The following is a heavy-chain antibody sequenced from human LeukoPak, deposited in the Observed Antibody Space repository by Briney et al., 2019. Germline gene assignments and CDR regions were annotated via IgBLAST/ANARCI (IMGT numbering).Heavy chain of an antibody. V-gene: IGHV4-59*01. CDR1: GGSISSYY. CDR2: IYYSGST. Sequence: SETLSLXCTVSGGSISSYYWSWIRRPPGKGLEWIGYIYYSGSTNYNPSLRSRVTISVDTSKNQFSLKLSSVTAADTAVYYCARDKGGYFDYWGQGTLVTVSS. CDR3: ARDKGGYFDY. J-gene: IGHJ4*02.